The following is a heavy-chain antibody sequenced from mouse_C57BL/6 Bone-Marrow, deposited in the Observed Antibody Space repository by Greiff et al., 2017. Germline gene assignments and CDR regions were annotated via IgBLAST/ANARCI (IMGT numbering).Heavy chain of an antibody. CDR3: TTVITTVVAWDYFDY. Sequence: VQLQQSGAELVRPGASVKLSCTASGFNIKDYYMHWVKQRPEQGLEWIGRIDPEDGDTEYAPKFQGKATMTADTSSNTAYLQLSSLTSEDTASYYCTTVITTVVAWDYFDYWGQGTTLTVSS. CDR1: GFNIKDYY. V-gene: IGHV14-1*01. J-gene: IGHJ2*01. D-gene: IGHD1-1*01. CDR2: IDPEDGDT.